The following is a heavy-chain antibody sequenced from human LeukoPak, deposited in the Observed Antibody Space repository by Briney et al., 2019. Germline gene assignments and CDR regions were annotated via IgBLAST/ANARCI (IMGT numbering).Heavy chain of an antibody. CDR3: TTALTHNFDY. Sequence: WIRQPPGKGLEWVGRIKSKTDGGTTEFAAPVKGRVTISRDDSKNTVFLQMNSLKTEDTAVYYCTTALTHNFDYWGQGTLVTVSS. J-gene: IGHJ4*02. CDR2: IKSKTDGGTT. V-gene: IGHV3-15*01.